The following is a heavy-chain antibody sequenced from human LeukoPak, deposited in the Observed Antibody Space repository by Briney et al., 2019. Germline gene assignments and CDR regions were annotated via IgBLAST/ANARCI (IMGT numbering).Heavy chain of an antibody. CDR3: ARVRSEYYDSSGHTSFDY. CDR1: GFTFSSYA. D-gene: IGHD3-22*01. CDR2: IIPIFGTA. V-gene: IGHV1-69*01. Sequence: PGGSLRLSCAASGFTFSSYAISWVRQAPGQGLEWMGGIIPIFGTANYAQKFQGRVTITADESTSTAYMELSSLRSEDTAVYYCARVRSEYYDSSGHTSFDYWGQGTLVTVSS. J-gene: IGHJ4*02.